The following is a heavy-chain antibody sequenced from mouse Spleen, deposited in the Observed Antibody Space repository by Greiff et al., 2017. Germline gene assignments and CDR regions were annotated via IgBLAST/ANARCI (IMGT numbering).Heavy chain of an antibody. CDR1: GFTFSSYA. V-gene: IGHV5-9-1*01. D-gene: IGHD2-10*02. J-gene: IGHJ4*01. Sequence: DVMLVESGGGLVKPGGSLKLSCAASGFTFSSYAMSWVRQTPEKRLEWVATISSGGSYTYYPDSVKGRFTISRDNAKNTLYLQMSSLRSEDTAMYYCARRGYGNYDGGAMDYWGQGTSVTVSS. CDR2: ISSGGSYT. CDR3: ARRGYGNYDGGAMDY.